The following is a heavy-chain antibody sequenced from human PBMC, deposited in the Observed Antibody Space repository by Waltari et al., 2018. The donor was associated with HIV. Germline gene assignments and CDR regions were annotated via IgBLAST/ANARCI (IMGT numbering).Heavy chain of an antibody. Sequence: EVQLVESGGGLIQPGGSLRLSCAASGFSVSSNYMSWVRQAPGKGLGWVLVIYSGGSTYYADSVKGRFTISRDNSKNTLYLQMNSLRAEDTAVYYCARGFGCGGDCYYFDYWGQGTLVTVSS. CDR3: ARGFGCGGDCYYFDY. J-gene: IGHJ4*02. CDR1: GFSVSSNY. D-gene: IGHD2-21*02. CDR2: IYSGGST. V-gene: IGHV3-53*01.